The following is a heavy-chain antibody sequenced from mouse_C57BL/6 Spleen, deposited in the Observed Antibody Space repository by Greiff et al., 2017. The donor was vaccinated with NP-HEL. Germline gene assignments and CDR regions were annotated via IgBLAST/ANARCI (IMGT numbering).Heavy chain of an antibody. J-gene: IGHJ2*01. V-gene: IGHV1-69*01. CDR2: IDPSDSYT. CDR3: ARRWLLRENYFDY. D-gene: IGHD2-3*01. Sequence: QVQLQQPGAELVMPGASVKLSCKASGYTFTSYWMHWVKQRPGQGLEWIGEIDPSDSYTNYNQKFKGKSTLTVDKSSSTAYMQFSSLTSEDSAVYYCARRWLLRENYFDYWGQGTTLTVSS. CDR1: GYTFTSYW.